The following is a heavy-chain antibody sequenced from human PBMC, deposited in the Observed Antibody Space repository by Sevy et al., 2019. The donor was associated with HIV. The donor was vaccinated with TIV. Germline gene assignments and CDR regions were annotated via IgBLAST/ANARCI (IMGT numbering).Heavy chain of an antibody. CDR3: ARDRQWDLPPGWLDP. CDR1: GFTFSAYA. D-gene: IGHD1-26*01. J-gene: IGHJ5*02. Sequence: GGSLRLSCVASGFTFSAYAMTWVRQAPGKGLEWVSTISGGGHNTYYANSVKGRFTISRDNSKKTLFLQMKSLRVDDTAIYYYARDRQWDLPPGWLDPWGQGTLVTVSS. CDR2: ISGGGHNT. V-gene: IGHV3-23*01.